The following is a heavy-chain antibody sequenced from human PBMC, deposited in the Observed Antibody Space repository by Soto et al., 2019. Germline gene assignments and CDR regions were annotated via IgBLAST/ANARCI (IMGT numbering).Heavy chain of an antibody. Sequence: EVQLVESGGSLVQPGGSLRLSCAASGFTFRTYSMNWVRQAPGKGLEWVAYISGSSRTISYADSVKGRFTISRDNAKNSLYLQMDSLRDEDTSVYYCARVRDSGVDCCFYNGMNVWGQGTTVTFS. V-gene: IGHV3-48*02. CDR2: ISGSSRTI. CDR3: ARVRDSGVDCCFYNGMNV. J-gene: IGHJ6*02. CDR1: GFTFRTYS. D-gene: IGHD5-12*01.